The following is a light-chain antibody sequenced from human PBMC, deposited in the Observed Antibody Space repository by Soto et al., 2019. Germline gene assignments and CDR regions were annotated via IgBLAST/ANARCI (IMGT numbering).Light chain of an antibody. J-gene: IGLJ2*01. CDR2: EVS. CDR3: SSYTSRRTVV. Sequence: QSALTQPASVSVSPGQSITISCTGTSSDVGGYNYVSWYQQHPGKAPKLMIYEVSNRPSGFSNRFSGSKSGNTASLTISGLQAEDEADYSCSSYTSRRTVVLGGGTKVTVL. CDR1: SSDVGGYNY. V-gene: IGLV2-14*01.